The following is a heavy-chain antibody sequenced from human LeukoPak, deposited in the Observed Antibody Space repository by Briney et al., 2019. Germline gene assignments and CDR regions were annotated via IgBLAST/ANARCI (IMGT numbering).Heavy chain of an antibody. CDR2: ISSSSSYI. Sequence: GGSLRLSCTASGFSFSDYAMSWVRQAPGKGLEWVSSISSSSSYIYYADSVKGRFTISRDNAKHSLYLQMNSLRAEDTAVYYCARDLTVRGGFDPWGQGTLVTVSS. CDR3: ARDLTVRGGFDP. D-gene: IGHD3-10*02. J-gene: IGHJ5*02. V-gene: IGHV3-21*01. CDR1: GFSFSDYA.